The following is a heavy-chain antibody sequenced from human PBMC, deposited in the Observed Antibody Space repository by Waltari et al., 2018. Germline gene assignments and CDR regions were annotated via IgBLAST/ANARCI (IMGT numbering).Heavy chain of an antibody. V-gene: IGHV4-38-2*02. CDR1: GYSISSGYY. D-gene: IGHD1-26*01. CDR2: IYHSGST. J-gene: IGHJ5*02. CDR3: ARGEDWFDP. Sequence: QVQLQESGPGLVKPSETLSLTCTVSGYSISSGYYWGWIRQPPGKGLEWIGSIYHSGSTHYNPSLKSRVTISVYTSKNQFSLKLSSVTAADTAVYYCARGEDWFDPWGQGTLVTVSS.